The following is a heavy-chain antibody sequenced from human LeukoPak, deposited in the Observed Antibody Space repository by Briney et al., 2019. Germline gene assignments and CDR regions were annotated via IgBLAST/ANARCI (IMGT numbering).Heavy chain of an antibody. CDR1: GFIFSTCA. Sequence: GGSLRLSCAASGFIFSTCAINWVRQAPGKGREWVSAISGSGSKTFYSDSVKGRFTISRDNPKNTLYLQMNSLRPEDTAVYYCVKEPRGYSFSFDIWAKGQWSPSLQ. CDR2: ISGSGSKT. CDR3: VKEPRGYSFSFDI. V-gene: IGHV3-23*01. J-gene: IGHJ3*02. D-gene: IGHD5-18*01.